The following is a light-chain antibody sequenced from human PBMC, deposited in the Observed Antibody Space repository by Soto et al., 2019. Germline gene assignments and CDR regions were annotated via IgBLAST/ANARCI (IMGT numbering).Light chain of an antibody. CDR1: QSFSSSY. CDR3: QQYGSSPWT. Sequence: EIVLTQSPGTLSLSPGEGATLSCRASQSFSSSYLAWYQQKPGRAPRLLMYGASTRAAGIPARFSGSGSGTEFTLTLSRLESADFAVYYCQQYGSSPWTFGQGTKVDIK. V-gene: IGKV3-20*01. J-gene: IGKJ1*01. CDR2: GAS.